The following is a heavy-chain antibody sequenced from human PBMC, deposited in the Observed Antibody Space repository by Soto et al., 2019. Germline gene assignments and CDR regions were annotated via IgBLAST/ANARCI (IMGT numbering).Heavy chain of an antibody. D-gene: IGHD6-13*01. CDR3: AKDIRSVRVAYSSSWYYYYYGMEV. CDR1: GFTFDDYT. Sequence: GGSLRLSCAASGFTFDDYTMRWVRQAPGKGLEWVSLISWDGGSTYYADSVKGRFTISRDNSKNSLYLQMNSLRTEDTALYYCAKDIRSVRVAYSSSWYYYYYGMEVWGQGTTVTVSS. J-gene: IGHJ6*02. V-gene: IGHV3-43*01. CDR2: ISWDGGST.